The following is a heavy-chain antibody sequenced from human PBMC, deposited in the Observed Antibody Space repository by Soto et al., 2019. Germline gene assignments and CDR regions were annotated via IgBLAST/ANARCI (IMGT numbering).Heavy chain of an antibody. CDR1: GGTFSGYA. J-gene: IGHJ6*02. CDR2: IIPIFGTA. CDR3: ARDYVDTAMPDYYYYGMDV. D-gene: IGHD5-18*01. Sequence: SVKVSCKASGGTFSGYAISWVRQAPGQGLEWMGGIIPIFGTANYAQKFQGRVTITADKSTSTAYMELSSLRSEDTAVYYCARDYVDTAMPDYYYYGMDVWGQGTTVTVS. V-gene: IGHV1-69*06.